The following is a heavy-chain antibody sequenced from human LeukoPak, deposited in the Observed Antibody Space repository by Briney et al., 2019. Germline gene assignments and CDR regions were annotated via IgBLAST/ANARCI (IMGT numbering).Heavy chain of an antibody. CDR1: DDSFSTYY. V-gene: IGHV4-59*01. CDR2: IYYTGST. J-gene: IGHJ5*02. Sequence: PSETLTLTCAASDDSFSTYYWNWVRQPPGKGLEWIAYIYYTGSTNYNASLKSRFTISVDTSKNQLSLQLTTVTAADTAVYYCSRVELWFDPWGEGTLVTVSS. D-gene: IGHD1-7*01. CDR3: SRVELWFDP.